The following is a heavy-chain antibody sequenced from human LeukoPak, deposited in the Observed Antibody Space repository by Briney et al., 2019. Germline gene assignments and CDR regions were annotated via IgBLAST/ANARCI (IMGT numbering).Heavy chain of an antibody. CDR1: GFTFSSYA. CDR2: ISGSGGST. Sequence: GGSLRLSCAASGFTFSSYAMSWVRQAPGKGLEWVSAISGSGGSTYYADSVKGRFTISRDNPKNTLYLQMNSLRAEDTAVYYCAKDRGEYYDFWSGYYPYYFDYWGQGTLVTVSS. J-gene: IGHJ4*02. D-gene: IGHD3-3*01. V-gene: IGHV3-23*01. CDR3: AKDRGEYYDFWSGYYPYYFDY.